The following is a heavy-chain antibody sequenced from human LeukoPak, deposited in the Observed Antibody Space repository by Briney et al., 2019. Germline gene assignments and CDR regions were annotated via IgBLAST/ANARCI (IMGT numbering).Heavy chain of an antibody. CDR3: AEGSDWYLDL. CDR1: GGTFSSYA. V-gene: IGHV1-18*01. CDR2: ISTYNDNT. J-gene: IGHJ2*01. Sequence: ASVKVSCKASGGTFSSYAVTWVRQAPGQGLEWVGWISTYNDNTNYAQKFQGRVTMTTDTSTNTAYMELRSLRSDDTAVYYCAEGSDWYLDLWGRGTLVTVSS.